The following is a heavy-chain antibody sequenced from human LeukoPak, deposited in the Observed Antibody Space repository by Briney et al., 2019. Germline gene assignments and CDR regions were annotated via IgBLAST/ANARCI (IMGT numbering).Heavy chain of an antibody. D-gene: IGHD4-17*01. J-gene: IGHJ6*03. Sequence: GGSLRLSCAASGFTFDDYAMHWVRQAPGKGLEWVSGINWNGGSTGYADSVKGRFTISRDNAKNSLYLQMNSLRAEDTALYYCARADGDYSYYYYYYMDVWGKGTTVTVSS. V-gene: IGHV3-20*04. CDR2: INWNGGST. CDR3: ARADGDYSYYYYYYMDV. CDR1: GFTFDDYA.